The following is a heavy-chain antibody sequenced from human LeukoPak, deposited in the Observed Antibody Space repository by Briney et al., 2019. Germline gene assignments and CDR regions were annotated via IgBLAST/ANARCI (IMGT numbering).Heavy chain of an antibody. CDR2: ISGSGGST. Sequence: GGSLRLSCAASGFTFSSYAMSWVRQAPGKGLEWVSAISGSGGSTYYADSVKGRFTISRDNSKNTLYLQMNSLRAEDTAVYYCAKDLDVPAYYYDSSGYPFDYWGQGTLVTVSS. CDR1: GFTFSSYA. CDR3: AKDLDVPAYYYDSSGYPFDY. V-gene: IGHV3-23*01. D-gene: IGHD3-22*01. J-gene: IGHJ4*02.